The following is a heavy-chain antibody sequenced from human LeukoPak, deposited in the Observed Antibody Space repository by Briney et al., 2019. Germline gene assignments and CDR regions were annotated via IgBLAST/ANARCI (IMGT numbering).Heavy chain of an antibody. CDR2: ISSSGSTI. J-gene: IGHJ4*02. Sequence: GGSLRLSCAASGFTFSSYEMNWVRQAPGKGLERVSYISSSGSTIYYADSVKGRFTISRDNAKNSLYLQMNSLRAEDTAVYYCARASYYYGSGSSPLDYWGQGTLVTVSS. CDR3: ARASYYYGSGSSPLDY. CDR1: GFTFSSYE. D-gene: IGHD3-10*01. V-gene: IGHV3-48*03.